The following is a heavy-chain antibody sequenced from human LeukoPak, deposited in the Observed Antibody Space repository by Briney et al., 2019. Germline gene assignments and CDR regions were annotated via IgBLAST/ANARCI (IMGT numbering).Heavy chain of an antibody. D-gene: IGHD1-7*01. Sequence: SETLSLTCAVYGGSFCNYYWSWIRQPPGKGLEWIGEINDSGRTNYNPSLMSRVTVSVHTSKNQFSLRLTSVTATDTAVYYCARRWNYGRNYYIDVWGNGATVSVSS. V-gene: IGHV4-34*01. CDR3: ARRWNYGRNYYIDV. CDR1: GGSFCNYY. J-gene: IGHJ6*03. CDR2: INDSGRT.